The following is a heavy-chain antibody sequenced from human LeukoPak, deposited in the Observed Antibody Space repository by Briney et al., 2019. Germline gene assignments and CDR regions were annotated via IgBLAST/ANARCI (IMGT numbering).Heavy chain of an antibody. CDR1: GGSISSYY. CDR2: IYYSGST. V-gene: IGHV4-59*01. Sequence: SETLSLTCTVSGGSISSYYWSWIRQPPGKGLEWIGYIYYSGSTNYNPSLKSRVTISVDTSKNQFSLKLSSVTAADTALYYCASSFSGYDPFDSWGQGTLVTVSS. J-gene: IGHJ4*02. CDR3: ASSFSGYDPFDS. D-gene: IGHD5-12*01.